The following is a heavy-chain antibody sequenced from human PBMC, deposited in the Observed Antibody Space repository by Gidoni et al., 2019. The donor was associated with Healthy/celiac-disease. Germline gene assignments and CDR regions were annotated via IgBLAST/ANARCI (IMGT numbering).Heavy chain of an antibody. CDR2: ISYDGSNK. V-gene: IGHV3-30-3*01. CDR1: GFTFSSYA. CDR3: ARGLGVAGSEGGFDP. J-gene: IGHJ5*02. D-gene: IGHD6-19*01. Sequence: QVQLVESGGGVVQPGRSLRLSCAASGFTFSSYAMHWVRQAPGKGLEWVAVISYDGSNKYYADSVKGRFTISRDNSKNTLYLQMNSLRAEDTAVYYCARGLGVAGSEGGFDPWGQGTLVTVSS.